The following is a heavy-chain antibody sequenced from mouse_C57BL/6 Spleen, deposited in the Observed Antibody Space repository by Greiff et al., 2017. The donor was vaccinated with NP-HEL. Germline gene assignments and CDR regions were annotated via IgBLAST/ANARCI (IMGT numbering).Heavy chain of an antibody. CDR2: ISSGGDYI. CDR3: TRELVYYYAMDY. Sequence: VQLKESGEGLVKPGGSLKLSCAASGFTFSSYAMSWVRQTPEKRLEWVAYISSGGDYIYYADTVKGRFTIARDNARNTLYLQMSSLKSEDTAMYYCTRELVYYYAMDYWGQGTSVTVSS. J-gene: IGHJ4*01. V-gene: IGHV5-9-1*02. CDR1: GFTFSSYA.